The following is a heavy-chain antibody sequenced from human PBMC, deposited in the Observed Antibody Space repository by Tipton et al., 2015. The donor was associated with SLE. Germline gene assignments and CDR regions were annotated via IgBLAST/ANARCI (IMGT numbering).Heavy chain of an antibody. Sequence: SLRLSCVASGFSFSSYWMSWVRQAPGKGLEWVSAITGSGDRTYYIDSVKGRFTISRDNSKNSLYLQMNGLRAEDTAVYYCARGAGGYMDVWGKGTTVTVSS. CDR1: GFSFSSYW. CDR2: ITGSGDRT. J-gene: IGHJ6*03. CDR3: ARGAGGYMDV. D-gene: IGHD6-19*01. V-gene: IGHV3-23*01.